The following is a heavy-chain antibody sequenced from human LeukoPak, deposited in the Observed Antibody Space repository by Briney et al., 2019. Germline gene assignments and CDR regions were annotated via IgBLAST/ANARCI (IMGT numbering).Heavy chain of an antibody. CDR3: ATNYYGSGRVH. V-gene: IGHV3-74*01. Sequence: GGSLRLSCAASGFTFSSYWMHWVRQAPGKGLVWVSRIKSDGSSTTYADSVKGRFTISRDNAKNTLYLQMNSLRAEDTAVYYCATNYYGSGRVHWLQGTMVTVS. J-gene: IGHJ4*02. CDR1: GFTFSSYW. CDR2: IKSDGSST. D-gene: IGHD3-10*01.